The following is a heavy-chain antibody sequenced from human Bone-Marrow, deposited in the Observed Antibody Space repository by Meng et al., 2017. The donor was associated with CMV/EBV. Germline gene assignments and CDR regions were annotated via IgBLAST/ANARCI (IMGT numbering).Heavy chain of an antibody. V-gene: IGHV1-24*01. Sequence: QVRVVRSGAEGKKPGASVKVSFKVSGYTLTELSMHWVRQAPGKGLEWMGGFDPEDGETIYAQKFQGRVTMTEDTSTDTAYMELSSLRSEDTAVYYCATSYDILTGYPEYFQHWGQGTLVTVSS. J-gene: IGHJ1*01. CDR1: GYTLTELS. CDR2: FDPEDGET. CDR3: ATSYDILTGYPEYFQH. D-gene: IGHD3-9*01.